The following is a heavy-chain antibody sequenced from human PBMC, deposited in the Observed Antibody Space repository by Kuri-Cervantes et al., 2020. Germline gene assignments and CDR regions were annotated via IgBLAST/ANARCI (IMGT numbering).Heavy chain of an antibody. CDR1: GGTFSSYA. CDR3: ARGTYGDYVDY. CDR2: MNPNSGNT. Sequence: ASVKVSCKASGGTFSSYAISWVRQAPGQGLEWMGWMNPNSGNTGYAQKFQGRVTMTRNTSISTAYMELSSLRSEDTAVYYCARGTYGDYVDYWGQGTLVTVSS. D-gene: IGHD4-17*01. V-gene: IGHV1-8*02. J-gene: IGHJ4*02.